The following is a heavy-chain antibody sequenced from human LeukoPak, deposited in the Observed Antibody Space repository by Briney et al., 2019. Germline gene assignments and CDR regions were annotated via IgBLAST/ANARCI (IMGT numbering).Heavy chain of an antibody. CDR2: IRSRGDGGTT. J-gene: IGHJ4*02. CDR3: SQGSAQYFDY. V-gene: IGHV3-15*07. CDR1: GLTLSNVW. D-gene: IGHD2-15*01. Sequence: GGSLRLSCAVSGLTLSNVWMNWVRQAPGKGLGWVGRIRSRGDGGTTDFAAPVKGRFTISRDDSKNTLYLQMNSLTSEDTAVYYCSQGSAQYFDYWGQGTLVTVSS.